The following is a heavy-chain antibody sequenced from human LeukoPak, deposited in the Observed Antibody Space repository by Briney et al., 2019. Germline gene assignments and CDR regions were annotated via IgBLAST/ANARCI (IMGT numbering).Heavy chain of an antibody. CDR3: AKHHNEWELLGAFDI. D-gene: IGHD1-26*01. CDR1: GFTFSSYG. CDR2: IWYDGSNK. J-gene: IGHJ3*02. Sequence: GRSLRLSCAASGFTFSSYGMHWVRQAPGKGLEWVAVIWYDGSNKYYADSVKGRFTISRDNSKNTLYLQMNSLRAEDTAVYYCAKHHNEWELLGAFDIWGQGTMVTVSS. V-gene: IGHV3-33*06.